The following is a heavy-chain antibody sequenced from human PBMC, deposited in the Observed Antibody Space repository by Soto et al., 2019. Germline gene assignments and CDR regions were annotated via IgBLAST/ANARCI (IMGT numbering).Heavy chain of an antibody. V-gene: IGHV1-2*02. Sequence: ASVKVSCKASGYTFTGYYMHWVRQAPGQGLEWMGWINPNNGNTKYAQKKQGRVTMTRDTSMSTAYMELSSLRSEDSAVYYCARGGRSSWFDYWGQGTLVTVSS. J-gene: IGHJ4*02. CDR3: ARGGRSSWFDY. CDR1: GYTFTGYY. CDR2: INPNNGNT. D-gene: IGHD6-13*01.